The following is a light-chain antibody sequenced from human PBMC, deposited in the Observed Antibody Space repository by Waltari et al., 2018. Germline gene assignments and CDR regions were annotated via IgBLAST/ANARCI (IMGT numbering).Light chain of an antibody. V-gene: IGLV2-14*01. Sequence: QSALTQPASVSGSPGQSITISCTGTSSDVGGYNYVSWYQLHPGKAPKLMIYEVSNRPSGVSNRFSGSKSGNTASRTISGLQAEDEADYYCSSYTTTSTVVFGGGTKLTVL. J-gene: IGLJ2*01. CDR2: EVS. CDR1: SSDVGGYNY. CDR3: SSYTTTSTVV.